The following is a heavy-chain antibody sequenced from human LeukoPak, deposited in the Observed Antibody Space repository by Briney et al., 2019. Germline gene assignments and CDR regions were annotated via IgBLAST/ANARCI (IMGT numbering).Heavy chain of an antibody. D-gene: IGHD3-3*01. Sequence: SETLSLTCTVSGGSISSSSYYWGWIRQPPGKGLEWIGSIYYSGSTYYNPSLKSRVAISVDTSKNQFSLKLSSVTAADTAVYYCAGQGALEWFVPYYLGDYYYMDVWGKGTTVTVSS. J-gene: IGHJ6*03. CDR2: IYYSGST. CDR1: GGSISSSSYY. CDR3: AGQGALEWFVPYYLGDYYYMDV. V-gene: IGHV4-39*01.